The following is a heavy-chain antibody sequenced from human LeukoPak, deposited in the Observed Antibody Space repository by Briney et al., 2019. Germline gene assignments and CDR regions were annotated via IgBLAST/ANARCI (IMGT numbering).Heavy chain of an antibody. CDR2: IYYRGST. V-gene: IGHV4-39*07. J-gene: IGHJ6*03. CDR1: GGSLRSSSYY. D-gene: IGHD3-3*01. CDR3: ARVFEGAIFGEIYYMDV. Sequence: SETLSLTCTVSGGSLRSSSYYWGGVRQPPGTGVEWVGSIYYRGSTYYNPSLKSRVTLSVNTCKNKFSLKRSSVTAADTAVYYCARVFEGAIFGEIYYMDVWGKGTTVTVSS.